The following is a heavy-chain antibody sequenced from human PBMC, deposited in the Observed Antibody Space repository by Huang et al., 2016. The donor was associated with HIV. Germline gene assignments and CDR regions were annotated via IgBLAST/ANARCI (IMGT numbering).Heavy chain of an antibody. Sequence: QVQLVESGGGVVQPGRSLRLSCAASGFPFNNHAMHWVGQAPGNGLDCVAVISNDGSNNYYADSVKCRFTSSRDSSKSTLFLHMTSLRTEDTAVYYCARAKDTWDAYDIWGQGTMVIVSS. CDR3: ARAKDTWDAYDI. CDR2: ISNDGSNN. CDR1: GFPFNNHA. V-gene: IGHV3-30-3*01. D-gene: IGHD5-18*01. J-gene: IGHJ3*02.